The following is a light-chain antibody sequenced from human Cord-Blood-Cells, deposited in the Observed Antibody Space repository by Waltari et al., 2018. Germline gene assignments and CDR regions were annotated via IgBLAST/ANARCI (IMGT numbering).Light chain of an antibody. J-gene: IGKJ4*01. V-gene: IGKV4-1*01. CDR3: QQYYSTPLS. Sequence: DIVMTQSPDSLAVSLGERATINCKSSPSVLYSSNNKTYLAWYQQKPEQPPKLLIYWASTRESVLPDRCSGGGSGTDFTLTISRLQAEYVAVYYCQQYYSTPLSFGGGTKVEIK. CDR2: WAS. CDR1: PSVLYSSNNKTY.